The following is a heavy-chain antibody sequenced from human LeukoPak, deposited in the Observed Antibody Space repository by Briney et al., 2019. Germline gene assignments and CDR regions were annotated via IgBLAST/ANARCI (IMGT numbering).Heavy chain of an antibody. D-gene: IGHD6-13*01. CDR1: GFTFSSYG. CDR3: AREAAAGLDP. J-gene: IGHJ5*02. CDR2: IWFDGKNE. Sequence: GGSLRLSCAASGFTFSSYGMHWVRQAPGKGLEWVADIWFDGKNEHFADSVKGRFTISRDNAKNTLYLQMNSLRAEDTAVYYCAREAAAGLDPWGQGTLVTVSS. V-gene: IGHV3-33*01.